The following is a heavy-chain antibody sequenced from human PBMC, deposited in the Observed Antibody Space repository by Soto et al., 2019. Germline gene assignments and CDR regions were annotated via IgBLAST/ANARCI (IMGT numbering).Heavy chain of an antibody. V-gene: IGHV1-46*01. CDR2: VNPSGGHT. CDR3: ARGGNVVVVTAALDY. J-gene: IGHJ4*02. D-gene: IGHD2-21*02. CDR1: GDTFTDYY. Sequence: QVQLMQSGAEVKKPGASVKVSCKASGDTFTDYYIHWVRQAPGQGLEWMGTVNPSGGHTTYAQHFLGRVTXTXXXSXXTLYMELTSLTSADTAIYYCARGGNVVVVTAALDYWGQGTLVTVSS.